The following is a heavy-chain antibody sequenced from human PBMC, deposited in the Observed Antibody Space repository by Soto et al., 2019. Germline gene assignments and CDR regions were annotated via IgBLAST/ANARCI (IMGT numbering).Heavy chain of an antibody. CDR2: IYYSGST. V-gene: IGHV4-59*01. J-gene: IGHJ6*03. D-gene: IGHD3-10*01. CDR3: ARYEGGWFGELSTHYYYYYMDV. Sequence: PSETLSLTCTVSGGSISSYYWSWIRQPPGKGLEWIGYIYYSGSTNYNPSLKSRVTISVDTSKNQFSLKLSSVTAADTAVYYCARYEGGWFGELSTHYYYYYMDVWGKGTTVPVSS. CDR1: GGSISSYY.